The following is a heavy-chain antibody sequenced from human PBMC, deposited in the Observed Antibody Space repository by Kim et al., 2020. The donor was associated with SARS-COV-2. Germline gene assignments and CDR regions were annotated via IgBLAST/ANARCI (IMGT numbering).Heavy chain of an antibody. D-gene: IGHD3-10*01. Sequence: YAQKCQGRVTMNRDTSISTAYMELSRLRSDDTAVYYCALVSVRGVQVDYWGQGTLVTVSS. V-gene: IGHV1-2*02. CDR3: ALVSVRGVQVDY. J-gene: IGHJ4*02.